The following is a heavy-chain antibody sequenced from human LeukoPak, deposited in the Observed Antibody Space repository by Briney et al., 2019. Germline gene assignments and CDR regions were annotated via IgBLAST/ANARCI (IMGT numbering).Heavy chain of an antibody. D-gene: IGHD2-2*01. CDR2: INHSGST. CDR3: ARVFPAEDYFDY. J-gene: IGHJ4*02. CDR1: GGSFSGYY. V-gene: IGHV4-34*01. Sequence: KPSEPLSLTCAVYGGSFSGYYWRWIRQPPEKGQEGIGEINHSGSTNYNPSLKSRVTISVDTSKNQFALKLSSVTAADTAVYYCARVFPAEDYFDYWGQGTLVTVSS.